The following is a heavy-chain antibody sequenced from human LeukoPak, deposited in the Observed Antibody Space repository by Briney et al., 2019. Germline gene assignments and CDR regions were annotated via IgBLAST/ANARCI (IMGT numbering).Heavy chain of an antibody. CDR3: ARVGGYSFGWVGPFDY. CDR2: INHSGST. CDR1: GGSFSGYY. D-gene: IGHD5-18*01. V-gene: IGHV4-34*01. J-gene: IGHJ4*02. Sequence: PSETLSLTCAVYGGSFSGYYWSWIRQPPGKGLEWIGEINHSGSTNYNPSLKSRVTISVDTSKNQFSLKLSSVTAADTAVYYCARVGGYSFGWVGPFDYWGQGTLVTVSS.